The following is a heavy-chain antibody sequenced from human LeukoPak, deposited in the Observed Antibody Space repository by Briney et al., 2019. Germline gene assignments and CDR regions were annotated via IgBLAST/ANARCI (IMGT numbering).Heavy chain of an antibody. Sequence: SETLSLTCTVSGGSISSSSYYWGWIRQPPGKGLEWIGSIYYSGSTYYNPSLKSRVTISVDTSKNQLSLKLSSVTAADTAVYYCASVSSSWHRAEYFQHWGQGTLVTVSS. CDR1: GGSISSSSYY. J-gene: IGHJ1*01. D-gene: IGHD6-13*01. CDR3: ASVSSSWHRAEYFQH. V-gene: IGHV4-39*01. CDR2: IYYSGST.